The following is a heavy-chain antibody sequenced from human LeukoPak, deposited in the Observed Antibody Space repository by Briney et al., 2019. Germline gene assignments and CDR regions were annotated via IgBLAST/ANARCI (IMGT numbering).Heavy chain of an antibody. V-gene: IGHV3-43*02. J-gene: IGHJ4*02. CDR3: AKDKAGGQQLVQALLDY. D-gene: IGHD6-13*01. Sequence: GGSLRLSCAASGFTFDDYAMHWVRQAPGKGLEWVSLISGDGGSTYYANSVKGRFTISRDNSKNSLYLQMNRLRTEDTALYYCAKDKAGGQQLVQALLDYWGQGTLVTVSS. CDR1: GFTFDDYA. CDR2: ISGDGGST.